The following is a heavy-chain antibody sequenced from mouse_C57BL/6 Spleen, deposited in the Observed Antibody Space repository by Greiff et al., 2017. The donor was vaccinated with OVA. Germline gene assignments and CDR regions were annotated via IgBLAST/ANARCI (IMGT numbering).Heavy chain of an antibody. V-gene: IGHV5-16*01. J-gene: IGHJ4*01. Sequence: EVKLVESEGGLVQPGSSMKLSCTASGFTFSDYYMAWVRQVPEKGLEWVANINYDGSSTYYLDSLKSRFIISRDNAKNILYLQMSSLKSEDTATYYCARDDYDDGYAMDYWGQGTSVTVSS. CDR3: ARDDYDDGYAMDY. CDR1: GFTFSDYY. D-gene: IGHD2-4*01. CDR2: INYDGSST.